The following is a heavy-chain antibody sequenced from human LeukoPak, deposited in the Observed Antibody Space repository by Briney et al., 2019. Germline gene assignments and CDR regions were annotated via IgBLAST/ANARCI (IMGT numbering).Heavy chain of an antibody. D-gene: IGHD3-10*01. CDR2: INPKSGGT. J-gene: IGHJ6*03. CDR3: ARGQSTMVRGVIITHYYMDV. V-gene: IGHV1-2*02. CDR1: GYTFSDYY. Sequence: ASVKVSCKASGYTFSDYYMHWVRQAPGQGLEWMGWINPKSGGTYFALKFQDRVTLATDTSTSTAYMELRSLRSDDTAVYYCARGQSTMVRGVIITHYYMDVWGKGTTVTISS.